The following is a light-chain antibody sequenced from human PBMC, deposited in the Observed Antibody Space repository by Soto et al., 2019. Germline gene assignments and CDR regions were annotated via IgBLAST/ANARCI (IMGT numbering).Light chain of an antibody. CDR3: QQLNSYPIT. J-gene: IGKJ5*01. CDR1: QGISSY. Sequence: DIHLTQSPCFLSASVGYRVTLTSPASQGISSYLAWYQQKPGKAPKLLIYAASTLQSGVPSRFSGSGSGTEFTLTISSLQPEDFATYYCQQLNSYPITFGQGTRLEI. V-gene: IGKV1-9*01. CDR2: AAS.